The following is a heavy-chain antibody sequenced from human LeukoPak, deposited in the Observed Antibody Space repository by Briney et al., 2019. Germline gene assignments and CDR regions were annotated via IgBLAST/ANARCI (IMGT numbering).Heavy chain of an antibody. D-gene: IGHD6-19*01. CDR3: ARVLSRSMAGGFDI. J-gene: IGHJ3*02. CDR1: GFTFSSYG. CDR2: ISGSGGST. Sequence: GTLRLSCAASGFTFSSYGMSCVRQAPGKGLEWVSAISGSGGSTYYADSVKGRFTTSRDTPKNTLYVPMNRLRAEDTAVYYCARVLSRSMAGGFDIWGQGTMVTVSS. V-gene: IGHV3-23*01.